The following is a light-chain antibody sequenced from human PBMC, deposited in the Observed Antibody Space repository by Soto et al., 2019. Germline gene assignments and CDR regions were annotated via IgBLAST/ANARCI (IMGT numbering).Light chain of an antibody. CDR3: QQYYSTPIT. J-gene: IGKJ5*01. V-gene: IGKV4-1*01. CDR1: QSVLYSTNNKNY. CDR2: WAS. Sequence: DIVMTQSPDSLAVSLGERATINCKSSQSVLYSTNNKNYLAWYQQKPGQPPKLLIYWASTRESGVPDRFSGSGSGTDSTLTISTLQAEDVAVYYCQQYYSTPITFGQGTLLEIK.